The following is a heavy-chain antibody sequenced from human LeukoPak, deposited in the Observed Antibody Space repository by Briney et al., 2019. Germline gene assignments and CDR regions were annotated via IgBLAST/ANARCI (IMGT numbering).Heavy chain of an antibody. CDR3: ARVSAAHIYGLDV. CDR2: IWYDGSNK. CDR1: AFTFSSSW. J-gene: IGHJ6*02. Sequence: GGSLRLSCAASAFTFSSSWMHWVRQAPGKGLEWVALIWYDGSNKYYADSVRGRFTISRDNSKNTLYLQMNSLRAGDTAVYYCARVSAAHIYGLDVWGQGTTVTVSS. V-gene: IGHV3-33*08.